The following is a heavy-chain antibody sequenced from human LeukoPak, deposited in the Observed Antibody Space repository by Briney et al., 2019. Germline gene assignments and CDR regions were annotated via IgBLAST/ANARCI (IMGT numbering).Heavy chain of an antibody. J-gene: IGHJ6*03. D-gene: IGHD3-10*01. CDR3: ARDSGTMVRGVILYYYYYYVDV. V-gene: IGHV4-4*02. CDR2: IYHSGRT. Sequence: PSETLSLTWPLSAGSISSGYWGSWVRQSPGKGLEWSGAIYHSGRTNYNRSLTSRVTTPVDNRTNQSSRNLRCVTAADTAVYYCARDSGTMVRGVILYYYYYYVDVWGKGTTVTISS. CDR1: AGSISSGYW.